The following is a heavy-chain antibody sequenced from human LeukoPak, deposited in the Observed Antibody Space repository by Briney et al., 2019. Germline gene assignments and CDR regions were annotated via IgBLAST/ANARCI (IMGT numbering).Heavy chain of an antibody. CDR3: ARGQYTGYPTH. J-gene: IGHJ4*02. CDR2: INHSGYT. V-gene: IGHV4-34*01. CDR1: GGSFTDYY. D-gene: IGHD5-12*01. Sequence: SETLSLTCAVYGGSFTDYYWSWIRRPPGKGLEWIGEINHSGYTNYNPSLKSRVSVSVDTSKNQFSLKLSSVAAADTAVYYCARGQYTGYPTHWGQGTLVTVSS.